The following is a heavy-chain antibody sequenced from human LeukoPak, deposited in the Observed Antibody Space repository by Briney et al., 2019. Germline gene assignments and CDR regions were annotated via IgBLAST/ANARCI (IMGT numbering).Heavy chain of an antibody. CDR1: GGSFSGYY. CDR2: INHSGST. Sequence: PSETLSLTCAVYGGSFSGYYWSWIRQPPGKGREWIGEINHSGSTNYNPSLKSRVTISVDTSKNQFSLKPSSVTAADTAVYYCARLGCSGGSCYYHYWGQGTLVTVSS. D-gene: IGHD2-15*01. V-gene: IGHV4-34*01. CDR3: ARLGCSGGSCYYHY. J-gene: IGHJ4*02.